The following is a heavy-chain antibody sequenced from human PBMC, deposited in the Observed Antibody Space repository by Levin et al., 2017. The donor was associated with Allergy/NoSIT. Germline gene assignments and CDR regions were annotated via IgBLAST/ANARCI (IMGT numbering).Heavy chain of an antibody. CDR2: IDHRGGT. J-gene: IGHJ4*02. Sequence: SETLSLTCTVSGGSISNDYWSWIRQSPGKGLEWIGNIDHRGGTYYNPSLKSRVTMSVDTSKNRFSLKLTSVTAADSAVYYCASYTYLYTSGSYFYDYWGQGTLVTVSS. CDR3: ASYTYLYTSGSYFYDY. V-gene: IGHV4-59*04. D-gene: IGHD3-10*01. CDR1: GGSISNDY.